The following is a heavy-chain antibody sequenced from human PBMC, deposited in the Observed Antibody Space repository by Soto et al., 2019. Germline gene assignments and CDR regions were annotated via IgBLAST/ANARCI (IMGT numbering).Heavy chain of an antibody. CDR2: MKADGSEK. Sequence: EVQLVESGGDLVQPGGSLRLSCVAAGFTFSNYCMTGVRQAPGKGLEWVANMKADGSEKNCVDSVKGRFTTSRDNARNSLSLQMNGRTAEDTGIYYCARGRAVAVWGQGTVVIVSS. D-gene: IGHD6-19*01. J-gene: IGHJ4*02. V-gene: IGHV3-7*02. CDR1: GFTFSNYC. CDR3: ARGRAVAV.